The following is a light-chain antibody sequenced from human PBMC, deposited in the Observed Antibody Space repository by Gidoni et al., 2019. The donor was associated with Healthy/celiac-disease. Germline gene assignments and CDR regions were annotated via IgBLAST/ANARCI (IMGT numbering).Light chain of an antibody. CDR2: GAS. J-gene: IGKJ2*04. Sequence: EIVMTQSPATLSVSPGERATLSCRASQSVSSTLAWYQQKPGQAPRRLIDGASTRATGIPARFSGSGSGTEVTLAISSLQSEDFAVYYCQHQSSFGQGTKVEIK. CDR3: QHQSS. CDR1: QSVSST. V-gene: IGKV3-15*01.